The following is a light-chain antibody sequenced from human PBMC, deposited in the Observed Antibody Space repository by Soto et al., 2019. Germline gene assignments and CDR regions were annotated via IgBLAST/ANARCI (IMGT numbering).Light chain of an antibody. V-gene: IGKV3-20*01. Sequence: EIVLTQSPGTLSLSPGERATLSCRASQSISSFYLAWYQQTPGQAPRLLIYDASSRAAGIPDRFSGGGSGTDFTLTISRLEPEAFGVYYCQQYGGSPRTFGQGTKVQI. J-gene: IGKJ1*01. CDR1: QSISSFY. CDR2: DAS. CDR3: QQYGGSPRT.